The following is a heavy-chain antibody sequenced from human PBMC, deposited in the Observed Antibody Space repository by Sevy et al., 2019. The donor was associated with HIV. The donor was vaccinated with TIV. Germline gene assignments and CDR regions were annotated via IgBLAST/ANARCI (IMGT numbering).Heavy chain of an antibody. CDR3: AKDIGATGIAVVAN. Sequence: GGSLRLSCAASGFTFDDFAMHWVPQVPGKGLEWVSGLNWDSGSVAYADSVKGRFTISRDNAKNALFLQMNSLRAEDTALYYCAKDIGATGIAVVANWGQGIQVTVSS. V-gene: IGHV3-9*01. D-gene: IGHD6-19*01. J-gene: IGHJ4*02. CDR2: LNWDSGSV. CDR1: GFTFDDFA.